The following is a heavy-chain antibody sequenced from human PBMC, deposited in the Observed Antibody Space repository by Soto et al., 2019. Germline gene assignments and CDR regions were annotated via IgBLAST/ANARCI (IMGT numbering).Heavy chain of an antibody. J-gene: IGHJ6*02. V-gene: IGHV1-69*13. CDR1: GGTFSSYA. Sequence: ASVKVSCKASGGTFSSYAISWVRQAPGQGLEWMGGIIPIFGTANYAQKFQGRVTITADESTSTAYMEVSSLRSEDTAVYYCARGAYDFWSGYGMDVWGQGTTVTVSS. D-gene: IGHD3-3*01. CDR3: ARGAYDFWSGYGMDV. CDR2: IIPIFGTA.